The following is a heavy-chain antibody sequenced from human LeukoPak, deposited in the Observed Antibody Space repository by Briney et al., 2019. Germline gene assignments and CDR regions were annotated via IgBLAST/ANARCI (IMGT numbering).Heavy chain of an antibody. Sequence: GGSLRLSCAASGFTFSSYTINWVRQTPGKGLEWVSSITSTSTFIYYADSVKGRFTISRDNAKNSLYLQMNSLRAEDTAVYYCARDLGGWYFDYWGQGTLVTVSS. CDR2: ITSTSTFI. J-gene: IGHJ4*02. V-gene: IGHV3-21*01. CDR3: ARDLGGWYFDY. CDR1: GFTFSSYT. D-gene: IGHD2-15*01.